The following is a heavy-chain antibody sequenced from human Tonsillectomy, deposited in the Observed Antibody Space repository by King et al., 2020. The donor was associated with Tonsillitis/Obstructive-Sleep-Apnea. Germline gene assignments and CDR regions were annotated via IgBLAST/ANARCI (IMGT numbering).Heavy chain of an antibody. CDR2: IYYIGTT. V-gene: IGHV4-59*01. J-gene: IGHJ6*03. D-gene: IGHD4-17*01. Sequence: QLQESGPGLVKPSETLSLTCTVSDGSISSYYWSWVRQPPGKGLEWIGYIYYIGTTNYNPSLKSRVTISVDTSKNQFSLKLRSVTAADTAVYYCARTKLDYGDYEFTYYMDVWGKGTTVTVSS. CDR1: DGSISSYY. CDR3: ARTKLDYGDYEFTYYMDV.